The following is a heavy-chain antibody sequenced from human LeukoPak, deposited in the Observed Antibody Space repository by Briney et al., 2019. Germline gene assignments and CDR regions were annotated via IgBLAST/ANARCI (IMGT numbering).Heavy chain of an antibody. D-gene: IGHD5-18*01. Sequence: SETLSLTCTVSGGSISSYYWSWIRQPPGKGLEWIGYIYYSGSTNYNPSLKSRVTISVDTSKNQFSLKLSSVTAADTAVYYCARDEVNSYGYYYGMDVWGQGTTVTVSS. J-gene: IGHJ6*02. CDR3: ARDEVNSYGYYYGMDV. V-gene: IGHV4-59*12. CDR2: IYYSGST. CDR1: GGSISSYY.